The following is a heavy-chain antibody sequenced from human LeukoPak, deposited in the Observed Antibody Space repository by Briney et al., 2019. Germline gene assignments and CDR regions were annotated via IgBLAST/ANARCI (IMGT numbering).Heavy chain of an antibody. CDR1: GFTFTTYA. Sequence: GGALRLSCAASGFTFTTYAMSWVRQPPGKGLDWVSAISGSGGSTYYADSVKGRFTISRDNAKNTLYLQMNSLRAEDTAVYYCARGLRPGVVVPAAYYYYYGMDVWGQGTTVTVSS. V-gene: IGHV3-23*01. D-gene: IGHD2-2*01. CDR3: ARGLRPGVVVPAAYYYYYGMDV. J-gene: IGHJ6*02. CDR2: ISGSGGST.